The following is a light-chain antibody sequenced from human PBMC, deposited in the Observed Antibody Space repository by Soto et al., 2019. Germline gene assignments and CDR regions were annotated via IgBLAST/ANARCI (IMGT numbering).Light chain of an antibody. Sequence: EIVMTQSPATLSVSPGERATLSCRASQSVGSNLAWYEQKPGQAPRLLIYGPSTRATCVPARFRGSGSGTEFTLTISRLQSEDFAVFYCQQYYLWPLTFGGGTKVEIK. J-gene: IGKJ4*01. V-gene: IGKV3-15*01. CDR2: GPS. CDR1: QSVGSN. CDR3: QQYYLWPLT.